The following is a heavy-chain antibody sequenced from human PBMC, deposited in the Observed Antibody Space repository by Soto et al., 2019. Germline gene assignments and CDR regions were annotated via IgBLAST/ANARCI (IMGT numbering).Heavy chain of an antibody. Sequence: SETLSLTCTVSGGSISSYYWSWIRQPPGKGLEWIGHIHYRGSTNYNPSLKSRVTMSVDTSKNQFSLKLSSVTAADTAVYYCARGDHYYDSSGYYYRDMDVWGQGTTVTVSS. CDR1: GGSISSYY. D-gene: IGHD3-22*01. V-gene: IGHV4-59*12. J-gene: IGHJ6*02. CDR3: ARGDHYYDSSGYYYRDMDV. CDR2: IHYRGST.